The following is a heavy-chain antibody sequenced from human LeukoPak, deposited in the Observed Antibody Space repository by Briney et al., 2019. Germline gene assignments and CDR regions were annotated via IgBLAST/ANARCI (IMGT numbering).Heavy chain of an antibody. J-gene: IGHJ4*02. D-gene: IGHD4-17*01. Sequence: GGSLRLSCAASGFTFSSYWMTCGRQAPGKGLKWVASIKKDGSQKYYVDSVKGRFSISRDNAKNSLYLQMSSLRAEDTAVYYCARAAGSTVTTRFDYWGPGTLVTVSS. CDR1: GFTFSSYW. V-gene: IGHV3-7*01. CDR2: IKKDGSQK. CDR3: ARAAGSTVTTRFDY.